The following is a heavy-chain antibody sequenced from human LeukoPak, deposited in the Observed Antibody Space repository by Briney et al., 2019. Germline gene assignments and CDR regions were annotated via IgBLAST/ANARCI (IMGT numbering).Heavy chain of an antibody. D-gene: IGHD3-3*01. J-gene: IGHJ4*02. CDR1: GYSISSGYY. V-gene: IGHV4-38-2*01. CDR3: ARGGTYYDFWSGTYYFDY. CDR2: IYHSGST. Sequence: ASETLSLTCAVSGYSISSGYYRGWIRQPPGKGLEWIGSIYHSGSTYYNPSLKIRVTISVDTSKNQFSLKLSSVTAADTAVYYCARGGTYYDFWSGTYYFDYWGQGTLVTVSS.